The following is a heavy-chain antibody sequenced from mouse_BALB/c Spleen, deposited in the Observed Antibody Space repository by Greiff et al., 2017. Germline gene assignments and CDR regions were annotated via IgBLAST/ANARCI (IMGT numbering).Heavy chain of an antibody. CDR1: GFTFSSYT. V-gene: IGHV5-12-2*01. CDR2: ISNGGGST. J-gene: IGHJ2*01. Sequence: EVMLVESGGGLVQPGGSLKLSCAASGFTFSSYTMSWVRQTPEKRLEWVAYISNGGGSTYYPDTVKGRFTVSRDNAKNTLYLQMSSLKSEDTAMYYCARRGGHGSILFDYWGQGTTLTVSS. CDR3: ARRGGHGSILFDY. D-gene: IGHD1-1*01.